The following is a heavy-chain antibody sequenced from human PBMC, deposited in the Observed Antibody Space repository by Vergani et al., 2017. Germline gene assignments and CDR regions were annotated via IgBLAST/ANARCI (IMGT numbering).Heavy chain of an antibody. CDR1: GYTFTSYY. D-gene: IGHD2-21*02. V-gene: IGHV1-46*01. CDR3: AKELAYCGGDCPGLMGD. CDR2: INPSGGST. J-gene: IGHJ4*02. Sequence: QVQLVQSGAEVKKPGASVKVSCKASGYTFTSYYMHWVRQAPGQGLEWMGIINPSGGSTSYAQKFQGRVTMTRDTSTSTVYMELSSLRSEDTAVYYCAKELAYCGGDCPGLMGDWGQGTLVTVSS.